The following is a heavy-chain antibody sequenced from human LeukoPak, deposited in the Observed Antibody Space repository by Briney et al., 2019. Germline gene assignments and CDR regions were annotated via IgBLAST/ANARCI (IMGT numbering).Heavy chain of an antibody. Sequence: VASVKVSCKASGYTFTSYGISWVRQAPGQGLEWMGWISAYNGNTNYAQKLQGRVTMTTDTSTSTAYMELRSLRSDDTAVYYCARDPDDILTGYYPDWGQGTLVTVSS. J-gene: IGHJ4*02. CDR3: ARDPDDILTGYYPD. CDR2: ISAYNGNT. D-gene: IGHD3-9*01. CDR1: GYTFTSYG. V-gene: IGHV1-18*01.